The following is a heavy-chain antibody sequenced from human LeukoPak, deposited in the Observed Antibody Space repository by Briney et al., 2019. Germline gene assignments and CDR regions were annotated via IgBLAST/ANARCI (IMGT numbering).Heavy chain of an antibody. D-gene: IGHD2-21*01. CDR3: AKEGGAYCGGDCHNWFDP. V-gene: IGHV3-30*02. CDR1: GFTFSSYG. CDR2: IWYGGSNK. Sequence: GGSLRLSCAASGFTFSSYGMHWVRQAPGKGLEWVAVIWYGGSNKYYADSVKGRFTISRDNSKNTLYLQMNSLRAEDTAVYYCAKEGGAYCGGDCHNWFDPWGQGTLVTVSS. J-gene: IGHJ5*02.